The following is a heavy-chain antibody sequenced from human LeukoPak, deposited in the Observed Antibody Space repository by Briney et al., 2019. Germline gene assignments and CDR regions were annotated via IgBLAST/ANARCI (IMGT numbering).Heavy chain of an antibody. CDR2: ISGSGGGT. D-gene: IGHD1-26*01. J-gene: IGHJ4*02. Sequence: GGSLRLSCAASGFTFSSYAMSWVRHAPEKGLEGVSTISGSGGGTYYADSVKGRFTISRDDSKNTLSLQMNSLRAEDTAVYYCVKDLGRYRNNCFDYWGQGTLVTVSS. CDR3: VKDLGRYRNNCFDY. CDR1: GFTFSSYA. V-gene: IGHV3-23*01.